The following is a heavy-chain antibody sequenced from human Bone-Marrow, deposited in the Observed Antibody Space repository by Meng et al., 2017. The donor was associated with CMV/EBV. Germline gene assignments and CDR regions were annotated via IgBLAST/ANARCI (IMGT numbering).Heavy chain of an antibody. Sequence: GESLKISCAASGFTVSSNYMSWVRQAPGKGLEWVAFIRYDGSNKYYADSVKGRFTISRDNSKNTLYLQMNSLRAEDTAVYYSVLSSSGYYTPFDYWGQGTLVTVSS. CDR2: IRYDGSNK. CDR3: VLSSSGYYTPFDY. V-gene: IGHV3-30*02. CDR1: GFTVSSNY. D-gene: IGHD3-22*01. J-gene: IGHJ4*02.